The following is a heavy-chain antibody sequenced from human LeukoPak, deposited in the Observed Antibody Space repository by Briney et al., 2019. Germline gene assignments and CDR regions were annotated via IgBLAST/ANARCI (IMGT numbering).Heavy chain of an antibody. Sequence: GGSLRLSCAASGFTFNSYAMSWVRQAPGKGLEWVSTISSSGGSTYYADSVKGRFTISRDNSKDTLYLQMNSLRAEDTATYYCAKAFDDYFFDYWGQGTLVTVSS. V-gene: IGHV3-23*01. CDR3: AKAFDDYFFDY. D-gene: IGHD2-21*02. J-gene: IGHJ4*02. CDR2: ISSSGGST. CDR1: GFTFNSYA.